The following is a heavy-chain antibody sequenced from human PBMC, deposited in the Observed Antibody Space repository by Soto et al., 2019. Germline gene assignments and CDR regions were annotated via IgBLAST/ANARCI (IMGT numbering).Heavy chain of an antibody. CDR2: ISAYNGNT. J-gene: IGHJ5*02. CDR3: ARDGAVAGTAQNWFDP. CDR1: GYTFTSYG. D-gene: IGHD6-19*01. Sequence: ASVKVSCKASGYTFTSYGISWVRQAPGQGLEWMGWISAYNGNTNYAQKLQGRVTMTTDTSTSTAYMELRSLRSDDTAVYYCARDGAVAGTAQNWFDPWGQGTLVTVSS. V-gene: IGHV1-18*01.